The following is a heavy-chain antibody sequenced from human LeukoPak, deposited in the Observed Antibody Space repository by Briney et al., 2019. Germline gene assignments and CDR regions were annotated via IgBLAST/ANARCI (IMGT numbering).Heavy chain of an antibody. D-gene: IGHD4-17*01. CDR1: GFTVSSNS. J-gene: IGHJ4*02. V-gene: IGHV3-53*01. CDR2: IYSGGNT. Sequence: GGSMRLSCTVSGFTVSSNSMSWVRQAPGKGLEWVSFIYSGGNTHYSDSVKGRFTISRDDSKNTLYLQMNSLRAEDTAVYYCARRAGEYSHPYDYWGQGTLVTVSS. CDR3: ARRAGEYSHPYDY.